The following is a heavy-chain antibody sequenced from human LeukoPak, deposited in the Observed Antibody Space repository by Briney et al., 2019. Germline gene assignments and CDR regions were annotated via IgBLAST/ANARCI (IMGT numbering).Heavy chain of an antibody. Sequence: GGSLRLSCAASGFTFSSYWMHWVRQAPGKGLVWVSRINSDGSSTSYADSVKGRFTISRDNAKNTLYLQMNSLRAGDTAVYYCARVPGGNSYYYYMDVWGKGTTVTVSS. CDR1: GFTFSSYW. CDR2: INSDGSST. CDR3: ARVPGGNSYYYYMDV. J-gene: IGHJ6*03. V-gene: IGHV3-74*01. D-gene: IGHD2-15*01.